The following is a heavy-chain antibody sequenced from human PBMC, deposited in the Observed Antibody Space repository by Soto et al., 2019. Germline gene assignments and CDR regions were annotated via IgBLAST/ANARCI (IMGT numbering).Heavy chain of an antibody. CDR3: ARDSAGQMTGYYYYYYGMYG. CDR1: GYTFTIYY. V-gene: IGHV1-46*01. J-gene: IGHJ6*02. CDR2: INPSGGST. Sequence: ASVKVSCPASGYTFTIYYMHWLRQAPGQGLEWMGIINPSGGSTSYAQKFQGRVTMTRDTSTSTVYMELSSLRSEDTAVYYCARDSAGQMTGYYYYYYGMYGCGQGTKVTVSS. D-gene: IGHD6-25*01.